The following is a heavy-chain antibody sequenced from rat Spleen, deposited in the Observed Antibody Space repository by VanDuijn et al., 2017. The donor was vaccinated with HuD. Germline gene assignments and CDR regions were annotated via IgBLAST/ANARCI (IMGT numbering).Heavy chain of an antibody. CDR1: GFTFNNYW. Sequence: EVQLVESGGGLVQPGRSLKLSCVASGFTFNNYWMTWIRQAPGKGLEWVASISPSGGSTYYRDSVKGRFTVSRDNAKSTLYLQLDSLRSEDTATYYCTTDTFYDGTYYPGGFDYWGQGVMVTVSS. V-gene: IGHV5-31*01. D-gene: IGHD1-12*02. CDR2: ISPSGGST. J-gene: IGHJ2*01. CDR3: TTDTFYDGTYYPGGFDY.